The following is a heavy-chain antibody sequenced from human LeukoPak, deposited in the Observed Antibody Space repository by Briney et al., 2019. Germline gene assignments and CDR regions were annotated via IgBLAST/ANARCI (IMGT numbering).Heavy chain of an antibody. CDR3: ARDRRTHCSGGSCYSFWFDP. J-gene: IGHJ5*02. V-gene: IGHV3-7*03. Sequence: GGSLRLSCAASGFTFSSYAMSWVRQAPGKGLEWVANIKQDGSEKYYVDSVKGRFTISRDNAKNSLYLQMNSLRAEDTAVYYCARDRRTHCSGGSCYSFWFDPWGQGTLVTVSS. D-gene: IGHD2-15*01. CDR1: GFTFSSYA. CDR2: IKQDGSEK.